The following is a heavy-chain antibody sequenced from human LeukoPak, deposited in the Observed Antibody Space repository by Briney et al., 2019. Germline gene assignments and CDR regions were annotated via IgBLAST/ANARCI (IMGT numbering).Heavy chain of an antibody. Sequence: GGSLRLSCAASRFTFSSYWMSWVRQAPGKGLEWVANIKQDGSEKYYVDSVKGRFTISRDNAKNSLYLQMNSLRAEDTAVYYCARDPSYSSSWSYYYYGMDVWGKGTTVTVSS. CDR2: IKQDGSEK. CDR3: ARDPSYSSSWSYYYYGMDV. D-gene: IGHD6-13*01. CDR1: RFTFSSYW. J-gene: IGHJ6*04. V-gene: IGHV3-7*03.